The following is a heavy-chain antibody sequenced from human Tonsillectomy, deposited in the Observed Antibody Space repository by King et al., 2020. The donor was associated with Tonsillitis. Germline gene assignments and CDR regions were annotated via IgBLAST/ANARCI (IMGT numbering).Heavy chain of an antibody. V-gene: IGHV4-38-2*02. D-gene: IGHD1-1*01. CDR3: ARTTEAYYFDY. J-gene: IGHJ4*02. CDR2: IYHSGST. Sequence: QLQESGPGLVKPSETLSLTCTVSGSSISSVYYWGWIRQPPGKGLEWIGSIYHSGSTYYNPSLKSRVTISVDTSKNQFSLNLISVTAADTAVYYCARTTEAYYFDYWGQGTLVTVSS. CDR1: GSSISSVYY.